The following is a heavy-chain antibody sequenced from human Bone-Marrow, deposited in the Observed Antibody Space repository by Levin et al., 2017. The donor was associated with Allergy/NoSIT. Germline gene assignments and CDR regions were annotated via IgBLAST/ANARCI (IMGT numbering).Heavy chain of an antibody. CDR1: GFTFSTYA. D-gene: IGHD1-26*01. CDR2: ISYDGSTQ. Sequence: GGSLRLSCAASGFTFSTYAMHWVRQAPGKGLEWVALISYDGSTQYYADSVKGRFSISRDTSKNTLSLQMNSLRAEDTAVYYCARAQPSWRAPFGFWGHGTLATVSS. J-gene: IGHJ4*01. CDR3: ARAQPSWRAPFGF. V-gene: IGHV3-30*03.